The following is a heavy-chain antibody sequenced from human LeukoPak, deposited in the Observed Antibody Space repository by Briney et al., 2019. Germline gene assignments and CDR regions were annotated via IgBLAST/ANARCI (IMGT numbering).Heavy chain of an antibody. D-gene: IGHD5-24*01. J-gene: IGHJ4*02. V-gene: IGHV3-21*01. Sequence: GGSLRLSCAASGFTFNSHSMNWVRQAPGKGLEWVSSISTSSSYIYYADSVKGRSTISRDNAKNSLYLQMNSLRAEDTAVYYCARPRGNVEMAAIPFDYWGQGTLVTVSS. CDR3: ARPRGNVEMAAIPFDY. CDR1: GFTFNSHS. CDR2: ISTSSSYI.